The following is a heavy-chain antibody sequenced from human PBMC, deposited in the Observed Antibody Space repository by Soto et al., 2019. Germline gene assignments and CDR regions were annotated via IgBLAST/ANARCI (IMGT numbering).Heavy chain of an antibody. CDR1: GYTFTSYG. Sequence: ASVKVSCKASGYTFTSYGISWVRQAPGQGLEWMGWISAYNGNTNYAQKLQGRVTMTTDTSTSTAYMELRRLRSDDTAVYYCASSRSRYYADAFDIWGQGTMVTVSS. CDR3: ASSRSRYYADAFDI. V-gene: IGHV1-18*01. D-gene: IGHD3-10*01. CDR2: ISAYNGNT. J-gene: IGHJ3*02.